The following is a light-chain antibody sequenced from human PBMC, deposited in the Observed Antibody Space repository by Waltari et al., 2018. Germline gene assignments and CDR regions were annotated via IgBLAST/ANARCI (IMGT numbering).Light chain of an antibody. J-gene: IGLJ3*02. V-gene: IGLV3-19*01. Sequence: SSELTQGPAVSVALGQTVKITCQGDSLRTSYASWYQLKQGQAPVLVLFGKQKRPSGIPDRFSGYSSGTTSSLTITGAQAEDEADYYCHSRNGRNNEVVFGGGTKLTVL. CDR3: HSRNGRNNEVV. CDR2: GKQ. CDR1: SLRTSY.